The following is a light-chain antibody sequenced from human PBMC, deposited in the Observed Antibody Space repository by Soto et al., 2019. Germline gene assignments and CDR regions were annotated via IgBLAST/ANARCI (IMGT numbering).Light chain of an antibody. CDR3: LQATQSYT. J-gene: IGKJ2*01. V-gene: IGKV2-24*01. CDR2: KIS. Sequence: DIVLTQTPLSSPVTLGQPASISCMSSQSLVHSDGNTYFNWLHQRPGQLPRLLISKISKRFPGVPDRFSCSGSGTEFTLKISGVEAEDVGVYYCLQATQSYTYGQGTKLEIE. CDR1: QSLVHSDGNTY.